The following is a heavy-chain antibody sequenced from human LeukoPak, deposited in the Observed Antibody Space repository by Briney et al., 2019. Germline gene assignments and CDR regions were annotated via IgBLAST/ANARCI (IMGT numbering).Heavy chain of an antibody. D-gene: IGHD6-19*01. CDR1: GGSISSYY. CDR3: ARDSSGWYDY. CDR2: IYYSGST. V-gene: IGHV4-59*01. Sequence: SETLSLTCTVSGGSISSYYWSWIRQPPGKGLEWIGYIYYSGSTNYNPSLKSRATISVDTPKNQFSLKLSSVTAADTAVYYCARDSSGWYDYWGQGTLVTVSS. J-gene: IGHJ4*02.